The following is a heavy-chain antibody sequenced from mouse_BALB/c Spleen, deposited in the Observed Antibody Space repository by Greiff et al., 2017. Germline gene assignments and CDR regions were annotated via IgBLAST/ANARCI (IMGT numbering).Heavy chain of an antibody. CDR3: NAWDGSPDY. CDR2: IDPENGDT. V-gene: IGHV14-4*02. CDR1: GFNIKDYN. D-gene: IGHD1-1*01. J-gene: IGHJ2*01. Sequence: VQLKHSGAELVRSGASVKLSCTASGFNIKDYNMHWVKQRPEQGLEWIGWIDPENGDTEYAPKFQGKATRTADTSSNTAYLQLSGLTSEDTAVYYVNAWDGSPDYWGQGTALTGSS.